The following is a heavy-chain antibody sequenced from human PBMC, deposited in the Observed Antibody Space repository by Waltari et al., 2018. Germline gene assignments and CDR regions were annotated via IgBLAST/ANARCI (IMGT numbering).Heavy chain of an antibody. CDR2: IKWDWTAA. D-gene: IGHD3-10*02. J-gene: IGHJ5*02. Sequence: EAPLMESGGGLVHPGASLRISCLASWLTVGVHWGPRMSGDPRARGKGLEWVANIKWDWTAAWYAESMSGRFINSRDNAKNSVFLQMSSPTADDTATYYCARGSASYVRIWDLWGQGTGVTVSS. V-gene: IGHV3-7*03. CDR1: WLTVGVHW. CDR3: ARGSASYVRIWDL.